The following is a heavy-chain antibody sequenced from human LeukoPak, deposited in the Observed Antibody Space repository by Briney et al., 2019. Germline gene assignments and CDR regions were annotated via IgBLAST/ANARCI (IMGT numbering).Heavy chain of an antibody. Sequence: ASVKVSCKAAVYTVNRYGISWVRQAPGQGLEWMGWISTNSGYTGSAQNLQGRVTMTTDTSTSTAYLELRSLTSDDTAVYYCARQSWRNDAFDIWGQGTVVTVSS. J-gene: IGHJ3*02. CDR2: ISTNSGYT. CDR1: VYTVNRYG. D-gene: IGHD1-1*01. V-gene: IGHV1-18*01. CDR3: ARQSWRNDAFDI.